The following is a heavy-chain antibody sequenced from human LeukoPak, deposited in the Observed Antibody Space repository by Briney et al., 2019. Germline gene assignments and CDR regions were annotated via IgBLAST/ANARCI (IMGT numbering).Heavy chain of an antibody. CDR3: ARALNWNYKVAPIDY. J-gene: IGHJ4*02. V-gene: IGHV1-2*02. Sequence: GASVKVSCKASGYTFTGYYMHWVRQAPGQGLEWMGWINPNSGGTNYAQKFQGRVTMTRDTSISTAYMELSRLRSDDTAVYYCARALNWNYKVAPIDYWGQGTLVTVSS. CDR2: INPNSGGT. CDR1: GYTFTGYY. D-gene: IGHD1-7*01.